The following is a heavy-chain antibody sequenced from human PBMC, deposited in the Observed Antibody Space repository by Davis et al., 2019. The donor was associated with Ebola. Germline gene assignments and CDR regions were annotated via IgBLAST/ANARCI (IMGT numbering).Heavy chain of an antibody. Sequence: AVPVPYLRSLCTFIRYTLCRLRLPSEHGLEWMGRISAYNGNTNYAQKLQGRVTMTTDTSTSTAYMELRSLRSDDTAVYYCARRGGTFWSDWFDPWGKGTLVTVAS. CDR3: ARRGGTFWSDWFDP. CDR1: LCTFIRYT. D-gene: IGHD3-3*01. V-gene: IGHV1-18*01. CDR2: ISAYNGNT. J-gene: IGHJ5*02.